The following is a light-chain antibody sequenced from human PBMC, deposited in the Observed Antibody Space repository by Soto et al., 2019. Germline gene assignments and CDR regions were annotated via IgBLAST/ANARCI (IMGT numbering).Light chain of an antibody. CDR3: AAWDDSLNGVI. CDR2: SNN. V-gene: IGLV1-44*01. CDR1: SSNIGSNT. Sequence: QSVLTQPPSAPGTPGQRVTISCSGSSSNIGSNTVNWYQQLPGTAPKLLIYSNNQRPSGVPDRFSGSKSGTSASLAISGLQSEDETDNYCAAWDDSLNGVIFGGGTKLTVL. J-gene: IGLJ2*01.